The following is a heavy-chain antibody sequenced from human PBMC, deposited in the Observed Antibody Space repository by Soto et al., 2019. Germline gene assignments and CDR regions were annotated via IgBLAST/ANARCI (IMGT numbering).Heavy chain of an antibody. Sequence: QVQLQQWGAGLLKPSETLSLTCAVYGGSFSGYYWSWIRQPPGQGLELIGEINHRGSTNYNPSLKSLVTISVDTSKNQFSLQLCCVTAADTAVYYCARGLLWFGELLHADYWGQRTLVTVSS. CDR1: GGSFSGYY. D-gene: IGHD3-10*01. CDR3: ARGLLWFGELLHADY. CDR2: INHRGST. J-gene: IGHJ4*02. V-gene: IGHV4-34*01.